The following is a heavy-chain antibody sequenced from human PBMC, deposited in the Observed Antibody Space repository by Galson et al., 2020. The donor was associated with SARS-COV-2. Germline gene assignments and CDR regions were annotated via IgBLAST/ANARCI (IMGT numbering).Heavy chain of an antibody. Sequence: GGSLRLSCEASGFIFTSYWMYWVRQAPGKGLEWVANIMYDGSEKNYMDSVKGRFTISRDNAKNSLYLQMNSLTAEDTAVYYCARRAATPHFDNWGQGALVTVS. D-gene: IGHD2-15*01. CDR2: IMYDGSEK. J-gene: IGHJ4*02. V-gene: IGHV3-7*03. CDR3: ARRAATPHFDN. CDR1: GFIFTSYW.